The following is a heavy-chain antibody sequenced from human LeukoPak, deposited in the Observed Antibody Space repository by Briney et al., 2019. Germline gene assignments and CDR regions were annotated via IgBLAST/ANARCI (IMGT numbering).Heavy chain of an antibody. J-gene: IGHJ6*03. V-gene: IGHV3-23*01. Sequence: PGGSLRLSCAASGFTFSSYAMSRVRQAPGQGLEWVSGISGSGGSTYYADSVKGRFTISRDNSKNTLYLQMNSLRAEDTAVYYCAKDWDHYYYYMDVWGKGTTVTVSS. CDR2: ISGSGGST. D-gene: IGHD1-26*01. CDR3: AKDWDHYYYYMDV. CDR1: GFTFSSYA.